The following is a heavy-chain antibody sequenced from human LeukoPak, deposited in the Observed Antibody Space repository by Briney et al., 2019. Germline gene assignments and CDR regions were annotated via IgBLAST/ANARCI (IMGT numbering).Heavy chain of an antibody. D-gene: IGHD2-2*01. J-gene: IGHJ4*02. V-gene: IGHV1-46*01. CDR3: ARDRYCSSISCYSFDY. Sequence: RASVKVSCKASGYTFTSYYMHWVRQAPGQGLEWMGIINPSGGSTSYAQKFQGRVTMTRDTSTSTVYMELNSLRAEDTAVYYCARDRYCSSISCYSFDYWGQGTLVTVSS. CDR2: INPSGGST. CDR1: GYTFTSYY.